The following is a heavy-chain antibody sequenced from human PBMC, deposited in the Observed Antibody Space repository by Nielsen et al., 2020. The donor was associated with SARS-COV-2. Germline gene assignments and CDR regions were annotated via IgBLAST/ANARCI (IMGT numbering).Heavy chain of an antibody. Sequence: GESLKISCAASGFTVSGLYMSWVRQAPGRGLEWVSTIYSGGSTYYADSVKGRFTISRDNSMNTLYLQMSSLRAEDTAIYYCARGRLVIHFDFWGQGTLVTVSS. D-gene: IGHD2-8*02. CDR2: IYSGGST. CDR1: GFTVSGLY. J-gene: IGHJ4*02. V-gene: IGHV3-53*01. CDR3: ARGRLVIHFDF.